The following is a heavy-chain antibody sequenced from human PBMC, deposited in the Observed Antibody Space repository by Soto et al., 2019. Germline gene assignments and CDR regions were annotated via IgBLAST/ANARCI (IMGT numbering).Heavy chain of an antibody. J-gene: IGHJ6*02. CDR1: GYSFTSYW. CDR2: IDPSDSYA. D-gene: IGHD2-2*02. CDR3: ARLVVPAAILDYYGMDV. V-gene: IGHV5-10-1*01. Sequence: GESLKISCKGSGYSFTSYWISWVRQMPGKGLEWMGRIDPSDSYANYSPSFQGHVTISADKSTSTAYLQWSSLKASDTAMYYCARLVVPAAILDYYGMDVWGQGTTVTVSS.